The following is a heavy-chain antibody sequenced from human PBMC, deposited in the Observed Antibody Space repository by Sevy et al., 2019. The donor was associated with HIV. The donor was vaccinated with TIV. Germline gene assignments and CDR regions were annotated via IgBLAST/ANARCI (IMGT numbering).Heavy chain of an antibody. D-gene: IGHD6-19*01. CDR2: IFSSGST. V-gene: IGHV3-66*02. Sequence: GGSLRLSCAISGFSVNDKYIIWVSQAPGKGLESVSVIFSSGSTYYADSAKGRFTISRDNSKNTVYLQMSSLRAEDTAVYYCVSLFLSYRSGWSYFDYWGQGTLVTVSS. J-gene: IGHJ4*02. CDR1: GFSVNDKY. CDR3: VSLFLSYRSGWSYFDY.